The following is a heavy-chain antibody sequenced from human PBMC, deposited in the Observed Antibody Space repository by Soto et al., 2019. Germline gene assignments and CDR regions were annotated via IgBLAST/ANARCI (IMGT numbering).Heavy chain of an antibody. D-gene: IGHD1-20*01. Sequence: NPSETLSLTCTVSGASISVHSYYWTWIRQPPGKGLEWIGSSYYSGTTYFNPSLKCRPTISVDTSKNQFSLRLTSVTAADTAIYYCTRRYNWNDNYCGPWGPGALVTVAS. CDR3: TRRYNWNDNYCGP. V-gene: IGHV4-39*01. CDR1: GASISVHSYY. CDR2: SYYSGTT. J-gene: IGHJ5*02.